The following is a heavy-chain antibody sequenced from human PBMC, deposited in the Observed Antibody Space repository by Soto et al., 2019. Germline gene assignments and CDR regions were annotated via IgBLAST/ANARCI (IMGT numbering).Heavy chain of an antibody. Sequence: PGGSLRLSCTASGFTFSSYSMNWVRQAPGKGLEWVSSISSSSSYIYYADSVKGRFTISRDNAKNSLYLQMNSLRAEDTAVYYCARXARRTPGIAAAGSVFDYWGQGTLVTVSS. CDR2: ISSSSSYI. CDR3: ARXARRTPGIAAAGSVFDY. CDR1: GFTFSSYS. J-gene: IGHJ4*02. V-gene: IGHV3-21*01. D-gene: IGHD6-13*01.